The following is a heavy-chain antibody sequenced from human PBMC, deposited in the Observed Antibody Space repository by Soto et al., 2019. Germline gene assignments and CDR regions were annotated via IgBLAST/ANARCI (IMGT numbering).Heavy chain of an antibody. D-gene: IGHD6-13*01. V-gene: IGHV4-30-4*01. CDR3: GRVYGAAAGTWGYFDY. CDR1: GGSISSGDYY. CDR2: IYYSGST. J-gene: IGHJ4*02. Sequence: QVQLQESGPGLVKPSQTLSLTCTVSGGSISSGDYYWSWIRQPPGKGLEWIGYIYYSGSTYYNPSLKSRVTISVDTSKNQFSLKLSSVTAADTAVYYCGRVYGAAAGTWGYFDYWGQGTLVTVSS.